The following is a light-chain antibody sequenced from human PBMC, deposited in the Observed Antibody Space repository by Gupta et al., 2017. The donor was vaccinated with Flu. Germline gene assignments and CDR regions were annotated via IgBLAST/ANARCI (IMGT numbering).Light chain of an antibody. Sequence: QSVLPQPPSVPAAPGQKVTISCSGSSSHIGTNYVSWYQHLPGTAPKLLIYENNKRPSGIPDRFSGSKSGTSATLGITGLQTGEEADYYCDTWDSSLSDGVFGGGTKLTVL. CDR3: DTWDSSLSDGV. CDR1: SSHIGTNY. CDR2: ENN. V-gene: IGLV1-51*01. J-gene: IGLJ3*02.